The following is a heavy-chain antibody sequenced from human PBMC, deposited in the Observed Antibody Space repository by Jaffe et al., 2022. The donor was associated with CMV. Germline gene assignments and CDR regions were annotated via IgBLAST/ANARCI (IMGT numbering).Heavy chain of an antibody. CDR2: ISSSSSYI. V-gene: IGHV3-21*01. J-gene: IGHJ6*04. D-gene: IGHD6-13*01. CDR1: GFTFSSYS. Sequence: EVQLVESGGGLVKPGGSLRLSCAASGFTFSSYSMNWVRQAPGKGLEWVSSISSSSSYIYYADSVKGRFTISRDNAKNSLYLQMNSLRAEDTAVYYCARISKKYHRVWSSTRTIAAAGTYVGEMDVWGKGTTVTVSS. CDR3: ARISKKYHRVWSSTRTIAAAGTYVGEMDV.